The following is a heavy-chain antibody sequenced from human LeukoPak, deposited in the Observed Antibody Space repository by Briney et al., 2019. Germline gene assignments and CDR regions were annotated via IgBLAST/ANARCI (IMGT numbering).Heavy chain of an antibody. CDR2: FDPEDGET. D-gene: IGHD3-10*01. CDR3: ATEYYYGSGSSKRGFDY. Sequence: ASVKVSCKVSGYTLTELSMHWVRQAPGKGLEWMGGFDPEDGETIYAQKFQSRVTMTEDTSTDTAYMELSSLRSEDTAVYYCATEYYYGSGSSKRGFDYWGQGTLVTVSS. J-gene: IGHJ4*02. CDR1: GYTLTELS. V-gene: IGHV1-24*01.